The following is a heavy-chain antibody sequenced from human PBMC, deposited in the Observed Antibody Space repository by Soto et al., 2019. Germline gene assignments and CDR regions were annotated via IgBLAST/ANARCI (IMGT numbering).Heavy chain of an antibody. CDR3: ARAEITIFGVVILQYYFDY. CDR1: GFTFSSYW. V-gene: IGHV3-7*01. CDR2: IKQDGSEK. D-gene: IGHD3-3*01. Sequence: GGSLRLSCAASGFTFSSYWMSWVRQAPGKGLEWVANIKQDGSEKYYVDSVKGRFTISRDNAKNSLYLQMNSLRAEDTAVYYCARAEITIFGVVILQYYFDYWGQGTLVTVSS. J-gene: IGHJ4*02.